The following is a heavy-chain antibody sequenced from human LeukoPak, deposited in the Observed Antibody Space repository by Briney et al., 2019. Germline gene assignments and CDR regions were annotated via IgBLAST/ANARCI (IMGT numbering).Heavy chain of an antibody. V-gene: IGHV4-61*02. CDR1: GGSISSGSYY. Sequence: PSETLSLTCTVSGGSISSGSYYWSWIRQPAGKGLEWIGRIYTSGSTNYNPSLKSRVTISVDTSKNQFSLKLSSVTAADTAVYYCAREGNWILDYWGQGTLVTVSS. CDR3: AREGNWILDY. D-gene: IGHD1-20*01. CDR2: IYTSGST. J-gene: IGHJ4*02.